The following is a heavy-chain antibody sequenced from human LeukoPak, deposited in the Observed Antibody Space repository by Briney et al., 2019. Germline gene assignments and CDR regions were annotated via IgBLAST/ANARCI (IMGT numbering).Heavy chain of an antibody. CDR3: ARDVVVVVAATGDAFDI. CDR1: GFTFSDYY. CDR2: ISSSGSTI. V-gene: IGHV3-11*01. D-gene: IGHD2-15*01. J-gene: IGHJ3*02. Sequence: PGGSLRLSCAASGFTFSDYYMSRIRQAPGKGLEWVSYISSSGSTIYYADSVKGRFTISRDNAKNSLYLQMNSLRAEDTAVYYCARDVVVVVAATGDAFDIWGQGTMVTVSS.